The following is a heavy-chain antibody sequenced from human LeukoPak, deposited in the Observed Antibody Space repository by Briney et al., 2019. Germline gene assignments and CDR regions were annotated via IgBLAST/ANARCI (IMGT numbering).Heavy chain of an antibody. J-gene: IGHJ4*02. V-gene: IGHV3-74*01. CDR2: INSDGSTT. D-gene: IGHD1-26*01. CDR1: GFTFSSYW. Sequence: PGGSLRLSCAASGFTFSSYWMHWVRQAPGKGLVWVSRINSDGSTTTYADSVRGRFTISRDNARNTLYLQMNSLRAEDTAVYYCARDGELPADYWGQGTLVTVSA. CDR3: ARDGELPADY.